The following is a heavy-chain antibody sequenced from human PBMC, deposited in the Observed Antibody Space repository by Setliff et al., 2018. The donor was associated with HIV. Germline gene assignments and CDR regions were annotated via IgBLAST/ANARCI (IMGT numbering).Heavy chain of an antibody. CDR3: AARSGWQRGDY. Sequence: SETLSLTCTVSGGSISDYYWSWIRQPAGKGLEWIGRVFASGSTNYSPSLKSRVTMSVDTSNNQFSLKLSSVTAADTAVYYCAARSGWQRGDYWGQGILVTVSS. D-gene: IGHD6-25*01. J-gene: IGHJ4*02. V-gene: IGHV4-4*07. CDR2: VFASGST. CDR1: GGSISDYY.